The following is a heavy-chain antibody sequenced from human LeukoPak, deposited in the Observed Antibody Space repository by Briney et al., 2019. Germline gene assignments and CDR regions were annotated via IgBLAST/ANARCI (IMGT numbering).Heavy chain of an antibody. Sequence: GGSLRLSCAASGFTFSSYAMSWVRQAPGKGLEWVSAISGSGGSTYYADSVKGRFTISRDNSKNTLYLQMNSLRAEDTAVYYCAKDFGYCSGGSCYGPIDFWGQGTLVTVSS. CDR3: AKDFGYCSGGSCYGPIDF. CDR2: ISGSGGST. D-gene: IGHD2-15*01. CDR1: GFTFSSYA. V-gene: IGHV3-23*01. J-gene: IGHJ4*02.